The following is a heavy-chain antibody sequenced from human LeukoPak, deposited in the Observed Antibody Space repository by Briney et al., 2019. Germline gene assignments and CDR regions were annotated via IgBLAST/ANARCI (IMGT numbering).Heavy chain of an antibody. CDR2: INHSGTS. V-gene: IGHV4-34*01. CDR3: ARALQENYVRGSFRPLRRYFDR. J-gene: IGHJ2*01. CDR1: GGSFSGYF. Sequence: SETLSLTCAVYGGSFSGYFWEWIRQPPGKGLEWIGEINHSGTSNSNPSLKTRATISVDTSKNQFSLKLRSVTAVDTAVYYCARALQENYVRGSFRPLRRYFDRWGRGTLVAVSS. D-gene: IGHD3-16*02.